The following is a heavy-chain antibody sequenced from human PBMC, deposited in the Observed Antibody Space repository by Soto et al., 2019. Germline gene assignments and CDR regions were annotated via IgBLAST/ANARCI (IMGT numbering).Heavy chain of an antibody. CDR1: GGSFSGYC. CDR3: ARDPRVVWSGYYYYYMDV. V-gene: IGHV4-34*01. Sequence: SETLSLTCAVYGGSFSGYCWSWIRQHTGKGLEWIGEINHSGSTNYNPSLKSRVTISVDTSKNQFSLKLSSVTAADTAVYYCARDPRVVWSGYYYYYMDVWGKGTTVTVSS. CDR2: INHSGST. D-gene: IGHD3-3*01. J-gene: IGHJ6*03.